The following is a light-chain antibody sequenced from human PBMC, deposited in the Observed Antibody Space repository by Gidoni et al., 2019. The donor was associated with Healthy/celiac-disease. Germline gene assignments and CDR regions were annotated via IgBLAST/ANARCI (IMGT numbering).Light chain of an antibody. J-gene: IGKJ2*01. V-gene: IGKV1-39*01. Sequence: DIQMTQSPSSLSASVGDRVTITCRASQSISSYLNWYQQKPGKAPKLLIYAASSLQSGVPSRFSVSGSVTDFTLTISSLQPEDFATYYCQQSYSTLMYTFGQGTKLEIK. CDR3: QQSYSTLMYT. CDR1: QSISSY. CDR2: AAS.